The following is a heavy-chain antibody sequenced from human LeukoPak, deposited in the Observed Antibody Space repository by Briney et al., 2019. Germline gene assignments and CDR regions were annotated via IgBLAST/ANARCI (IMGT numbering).Heavy chain of an antibody. Sequence: PSETLSLTCTVSGGSISSSSYYWGWIRQPPGKGLEWIGSIYYSGSTSYNPSLKSRVTISVDTSKKQFSLKLSSVTAADTAVYYCARAYWEWSSYFDYWGQGTLVTVSS. J-gene: IGHJ4*02. V-gene: IGHV4-39*07. CDR1: GGSISSSSYY. D-gene: IGHD3-3*01. CDR2: IYYSGST. CDR3: ARAYWEWSSYFDY.